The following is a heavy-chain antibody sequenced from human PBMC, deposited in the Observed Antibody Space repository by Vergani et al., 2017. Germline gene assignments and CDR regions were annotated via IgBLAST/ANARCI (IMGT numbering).Heavy chain of an antibody. CDR3: ARDYGSGSLEYYYYGMDV. J-gene: IGHJ6*02. Sequence: QVQLVQSGAEVKKPGSSVKVSCKASGGTFSSYAISWVRQAPGQGLEWMGWINTNTGNPTYAQGFTGRFVFSLDTSVSTAYLQISSLKAEDTAVYYCARDYGSGSLEYYYYGMDVWGQGTTVTVSS. V-gene: IGHV7-4-1*02. CDR1: GGTFSSYA. D-gene: IGHD3-10*01. CDR2: INTNTGNP.